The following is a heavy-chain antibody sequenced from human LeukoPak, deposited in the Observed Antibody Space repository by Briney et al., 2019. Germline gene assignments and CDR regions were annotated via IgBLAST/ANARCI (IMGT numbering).Heavy chain of an antibody. CDR1: GFFLSSYA. J-gene: IGHJ4*02. V-gene: IGHV3-30-3*01. CDR3: ARDNGSGWSYFDY. D-gene: IGHD6-19*01. CDR2: ISYDGSNQ. Sequence: GMSLRLSCAASGFFLSSYAMHWVRQAPGKGLEGVADISYDGSNQFYTDSVKGRFTISRDNTKSTVYLQMNTLRGEDTAVYFCARDNGSGWSYFDYSGQGTLVTVSS.